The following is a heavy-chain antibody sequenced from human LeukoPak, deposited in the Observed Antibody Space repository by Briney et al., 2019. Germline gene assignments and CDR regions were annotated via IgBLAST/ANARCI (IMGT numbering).Heavy chain of an antibody. Sequence: SETLSLTCTVSGVSISSNNYNWGWIRQPPGKGLEWIGSIYYSGSTYYNPSLKSRVTISVDTSKNQFSLKLTSVTAADTAVYYCARGRKPYDSTGYSSFDYWGQGTLVTVSS. J-gene: IGHJ4*02. CDR3: ARGRKPYDSTGYSSFDY. V-gene: IGHV4-39*01. CDR2: IYYSGST. CDR1: GVSISSNNYN. D-gene: IGHD3-22*01.